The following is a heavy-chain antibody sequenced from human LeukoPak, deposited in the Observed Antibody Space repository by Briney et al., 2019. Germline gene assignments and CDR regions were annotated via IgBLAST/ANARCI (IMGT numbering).Heavy chain of an antibody. CDR1: GGSFSGYY. D-gene: IGHD6-13*01. J-gene: IGHJ5*02. V-gene: IGHV4-4*07. CDR3: ARGLRAAAAPSWFDP. CDR2: IYTSGST. Sequence: SETLSLTCAVSGGSFSGYYWGWIRQPAGKGLEWVGRIYTSGSTNYSPSLKSRVTMSVDTSKNQFSLKLSSVTAADTAVYYCARGLRAAAAPSWFDPWGQGTLVTVSS.